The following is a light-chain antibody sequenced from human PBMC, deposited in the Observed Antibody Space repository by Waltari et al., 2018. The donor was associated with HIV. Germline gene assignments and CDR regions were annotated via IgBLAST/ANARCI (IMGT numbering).Light chain of an antibody. V-gene: IGLV2-11*01. CDR1: STDIGDYKY. CDR3: CSYAGTYTWV. J-gene: IGLJ2*01. Sequence: QSALTQPRSVSGSPGQPVTISCRGSSTDIGDYKYVSWYQQHPGKVPKLVIFDVTKRPSGVPDRFSGSKSVNTASLTISGLQAEDEADYYCCSYAGTYTWVFGGGTRLTVL. CDR2: DVT.